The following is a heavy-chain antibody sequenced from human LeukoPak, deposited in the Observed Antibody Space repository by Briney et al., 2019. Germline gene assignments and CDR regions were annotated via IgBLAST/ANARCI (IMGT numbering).Heavy chain of an antibody. CDR1: AFTFSHYS. CDR2: ISSSSSYI. Sequence: GGSLRLSCAASAFTFSHYSMNWVRQAPGKGLEWVSSISSSSSYIYYADSVKGRFTISRDNAKNSLYLHMNSLRAEDTAVYYCAKGGGSYPYFQHWGQGTLVTVSS. CDR3: AKGGGSYPYFQH. J-gene: IGHJ1*01. V-gene: IGHV3-21*04. D-gene: IGHD1-26*01.